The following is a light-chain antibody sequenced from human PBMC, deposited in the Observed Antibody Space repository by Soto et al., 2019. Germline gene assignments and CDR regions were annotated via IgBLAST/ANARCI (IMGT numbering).Light chain of an antibody. J-gene: IGLJ3*02. CDR1: SSNIVSNY. CDR3: AAWDHSLSAPWV. V-gene: IGLV1-47*01. CDR2: RNN. Sequence: QSVLTQPPSASGTPGQRVTISCSGSSSNIVSNYVYWYQQLPGTAPKLLIYRNNQRPSGVPDRFSGSKSGTSASLAISGLRSEDEADYYCAAWDHSLSAPWVFGGGTKLTVL.